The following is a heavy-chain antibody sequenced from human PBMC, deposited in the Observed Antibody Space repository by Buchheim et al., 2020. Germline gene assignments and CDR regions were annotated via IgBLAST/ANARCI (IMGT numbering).Heavy chain of an antibody. CDR3: AGQYHWKGFDP. Sequence: QVQLQESGPGLVKPSETLSLTCFVSGGSVSSGSYFWTWIRQSPGKGLEFIGHIQNSGSASYNPSLESRVSLSVDTSKNHFSLRLSSMTETDTAVYFCAGQYHWKGFDPLGQGIL. D-gene: IGHD1-20*01. J-gene: IGHJ5*02. CDR2: IQNSGSA. CDR1: GGSVSSGSYF. V-gene: IGHV4-61*03.